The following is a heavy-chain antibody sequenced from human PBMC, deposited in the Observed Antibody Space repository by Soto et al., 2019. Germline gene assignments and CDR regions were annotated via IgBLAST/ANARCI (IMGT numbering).Heavy chain of an antibody. CDR3: ARDITGATGDY. CDR2: ISTSNADT. Sequence: ASVKVSCKASGYTFINYNIFWVRQAPGQGLEWMGWISTSNADTNYAQNFQGRATMTTDTSTSTAYVELRSLRYDDTAVYYCARDITGATGDYWGQGTLVTVSS. V-gene: IGHV1-18*01. J-gene: IGHJ4*02. D-gene: IGHD1-26*01. CDR1: GYTFINYN.